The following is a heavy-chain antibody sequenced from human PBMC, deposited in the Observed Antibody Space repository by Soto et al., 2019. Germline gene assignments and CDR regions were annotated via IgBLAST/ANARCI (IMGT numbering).Heavy chain of an antibody. D-gene: IGHD1-1*01. Sequence: GASVEVCCKVSGYTIAELSMHWVRQAHGKGLEWMGGFDPEDGETIYAQKFQGRVTMTEDTSTDTAYMELSSLRSEDTAVYYCATFRPGTTGTYNWFDPWGQGTLVTVSS. CDR3: ATFRPGTTGTYNWFDP. V-gene: IGHV1-24*01. J-gene: IGHJ5*02. CDR1: GYTIAELS. CDR2: FDPEDGET.